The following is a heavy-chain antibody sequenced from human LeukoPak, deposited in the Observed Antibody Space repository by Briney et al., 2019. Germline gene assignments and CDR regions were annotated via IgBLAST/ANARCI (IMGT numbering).Heavy chain of an antibody. Sequence: GGSLRLSCAASGFTFSNAWMSWVRQAPGKGLEWVGRVKSKTNGGTTGYAAPVKGRFTISRDDSKNTYLQMNSLKSEDTAVYYCTAGIGHSDFEYWGQGTLVTVSS. J-gene: IGHJ4*02. CDR2: VKSKTNGGTT. D-gene: IGHD6-13*01. V-gene: IGHV3-15*01. CDR3: TAGIGHSDFEY. CDR1: GFTFSNAW.